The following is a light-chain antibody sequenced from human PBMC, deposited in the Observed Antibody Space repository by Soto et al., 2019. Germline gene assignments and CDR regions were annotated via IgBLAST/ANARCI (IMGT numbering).Light chain of an antibody. V-gene: IGKV1-39*01. Sequence: DIQMTQSPSSRSASVGGRVTITCQASQSSSSYLNWYQQKQVKAPKLLIYAASSCQSGVLSRLSGSGSGTDFTPTISSLQPEEFATYYCQQRFRVPPTFGQGTRLEIK. CDR1: QSSSSY. CDR2: AAS. CDR3: QQRFRVPPT. J-gene: IGKJ5*01.